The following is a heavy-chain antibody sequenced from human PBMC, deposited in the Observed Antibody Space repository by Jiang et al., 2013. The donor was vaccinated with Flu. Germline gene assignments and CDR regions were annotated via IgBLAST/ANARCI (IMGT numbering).Heavy chain of an antibody. J-gene: IGHJ4*02. D-gene: IGHD5-24*01. Sequence: VKPSETLSLTCTVSGGSITSNYWSWIRQAPGKGLEWIGYFYNSGRTNYNPSLKSRVTISVDTSKNQFSLKLNSVTAADTAVYYCARGNGYTYFDYWGQGTLVTVSS. V-gene: IGHV4-59*01. CDR1: GGSITSNY. CDR3: ARGNGYTYFDY. CDR2: FYNSGRT.